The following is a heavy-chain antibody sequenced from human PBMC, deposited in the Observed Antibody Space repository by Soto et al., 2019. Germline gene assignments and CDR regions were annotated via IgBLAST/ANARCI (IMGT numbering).Heavy chain of an antibody. CDR1: GGSVSSGSYY. CDR3: ASGRTYCGSSGCFDY. V-gene: IGHV4-61*01. CDR2: IYYSGST. J-gene: IGHJ4*02. Sequence: SETLSLTCTVSGGSVSSGSYYWSWIRQPPGKGLEWIGYIYYSGSTNYNPSLKSRVTISVDTSKNQFSLKMSSVTAADTAVYYCASGRTYCGSSGCFDYWGRGTRVTVSS. D-gene: IGHD3-22*01.